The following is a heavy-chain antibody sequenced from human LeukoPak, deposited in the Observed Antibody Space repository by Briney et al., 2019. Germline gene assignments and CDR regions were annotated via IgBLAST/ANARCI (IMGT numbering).Heavy chain of an antibody. CDR3: AKDLDYYDSSGSSY. Sequence: GGSLRLSCAASGFTFSSYAMSWVRQAPGKGLEWVSAISGSGGSTYYADSVKGRFTISRDNSKNTLYLQMNSLRAEDTAVYYCAKDLDYYDSSGSSYWGQGTLVTVSS. D-gene: IGHD3-22*01. V-gene: IGHV3-23*01. J-gene: IGHJ4*02. CDR2: ISGSGGST. CDR1: GFTFSSYA.